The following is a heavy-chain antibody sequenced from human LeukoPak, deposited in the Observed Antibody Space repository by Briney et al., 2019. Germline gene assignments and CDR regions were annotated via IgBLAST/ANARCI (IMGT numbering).Heavy chain of an antibody. CDR2: IKQDGSEK. CDR1: GFTFSSYW. CDR3: ARDPTDYDYVPIDY. V-gene: IGHV3-7*01. Sequence: TGGSLRLSCAASGFTFSSYWMSWVRQAPGKGLEWVANIKQDGSEKYYVDSVKGRFTISRDNAKNSLYLQMNSLRAEDTAVYYCARDPTDYDYVPIDYWGQGTLVTVSS. D-gene: IGHD3-16*01. J-gene: IGHJ4*02.